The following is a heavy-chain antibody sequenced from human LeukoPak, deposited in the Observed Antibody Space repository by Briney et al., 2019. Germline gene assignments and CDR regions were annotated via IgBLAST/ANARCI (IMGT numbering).Heavy chain of an antibody. CDR2: ISAYNGNT. D-gene: IGHD1-1*01. V-gene: IGHV1-18*01. Sequence: ASVKVSCKASGYTFTSYGISWVRQAPGQGLEWMGWISAYNGNTNYAQKFQGRVTMTRDTSTSTVYMELSSLRSEATAVYYCASHLNWNDRCSFDIWGQGTMVTVSS. CDR1: GYTFTSYG. J-gene: IGHJ3*02. CDR3: ASHLNWNDRCSFDI.